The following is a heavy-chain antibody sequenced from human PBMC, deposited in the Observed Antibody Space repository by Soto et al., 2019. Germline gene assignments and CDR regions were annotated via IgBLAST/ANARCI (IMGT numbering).Heavy chain of an antibody. CDR1: GFTFRNYA. V-gene: IGHV3-30-3*01. D-gene: IGHD2-2*02. Sequence: QVQLVESGGDVVQPGRSLRLSCAASGFTFRNYAMHWVRQAPGKGLEWVAVIAHDGGTRYFADSVKGRFTISRDNANNTMYLQMSILRREDTAVYYCARDLRPQMLYGYFYYWGQGTLVTVSS. CDR2: IAHDGGTR. J-gene: IGHJ4*02. CDR3: ARDLRPQMLYGYFYY.